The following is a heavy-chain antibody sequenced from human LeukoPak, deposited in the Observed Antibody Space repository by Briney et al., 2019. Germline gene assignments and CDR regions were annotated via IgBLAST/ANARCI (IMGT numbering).Heavy chain of an antibody. CDR1: RFTVSSNY. CDR2: IYSGGST. CDR3: ARELVMVRGVTLRLHAFDV. D-gene: IGHD3-10*01. V-gene: IGHV3-66*01. J-gene: IGHJ3*01. Sequence: QPGGSLRLSCAASRFTVSSNYMSWVRQAPGKGLEWVSVIYSGGSTYYAGSVKGRFTISRDNSKNTLYLQMNSLRAEDTAVYYCARELVMVRGVTLRLHAFDVWGQGILVTVSS.